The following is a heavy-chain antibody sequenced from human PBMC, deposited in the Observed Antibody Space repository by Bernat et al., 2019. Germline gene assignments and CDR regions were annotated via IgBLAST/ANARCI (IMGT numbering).Heavy chain of an antibody. CDR3: AKGFRDRYNVAFDI. V-gene: IGHV3-23*04. CDR1: GFTFSSYA. J-gene: IGHJ3*02. Sequence: EVQLVXXWGGLVQPXXSLRLSXAASGFTFSSYAISWVRQAPGKWLEWVSAISGSGGSTYYSDSVKGRFTISRDNSKNTLYLQMNSLRAEDTAVYYCAKGFRDRYNVAFDIWGQGKMVTVSS. CDR2: ISGSGGST. D-gene: IGHD2-21*02.